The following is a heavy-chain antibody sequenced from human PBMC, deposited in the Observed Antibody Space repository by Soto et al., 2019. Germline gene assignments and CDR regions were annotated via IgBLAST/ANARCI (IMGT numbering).Heavy chain of an antibody. CDR1: GFTFSNYG. CDR2: ISYDGSHK. J-gene: IGHJ4*02. Sequence: GGSLRLSCAGSGFTFSNYGLHWVRQAPGKGLEWVAVISYDGSHKYYADSVKGRFTTSRDNSNNMLYLQMDSLRAEDTAVYYCAKDGAPRYCSRSSCHPAGAYWGQGTLVTAPQ. V-gene: IGHV3-30*18. D-gene: IGHD2-15*01. CDR3: AKDGAPRYCSRSSCHPAGAY.